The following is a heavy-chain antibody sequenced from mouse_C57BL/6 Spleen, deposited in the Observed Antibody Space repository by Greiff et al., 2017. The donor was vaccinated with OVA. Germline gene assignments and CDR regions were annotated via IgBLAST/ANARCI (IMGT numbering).Heavy chain of an antibody. CDR1: GYAFSSYW. D-gene: IGHD2-4*01. V-gene: IGHV1-80*01. J-gene: IGHJ2*01. CDR2: IYPGDGDT. CDR3: ARSGGLYDYDVGDYFDY. Sequence: QVQLQQSGAELVKPGASVKISCKASGYAFSSYWMNWVKQRPGKGLEWIGQIYPGDGDTNYNGKFKGKATLTADKSSSTAYMQLSSLTSEDSAVYFCARSGGLYDYDVGDYFDYWGQGTTLTVSS.